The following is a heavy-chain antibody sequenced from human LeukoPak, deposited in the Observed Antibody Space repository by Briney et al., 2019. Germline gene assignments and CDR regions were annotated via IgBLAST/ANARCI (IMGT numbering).Heavy chain of an antibody. CDR3: ARGAGLRLHSFDY. D-gene: IGHD5-12*01. V-gene: IGHV4-34*01. CDR2: INHSGST. J-gene: IGHJ4*02. Sequence: TSETLSLTCAVYGGSFSGYYWSWIRQPPGKGLEWIGEINHSGSTNYNPSLKSRVTISVDTSKNQFSLKLSSVTAADTAVYYCARGAGLRLHSFDYWGQGTLVTVSS. CDR1: GGSFSGYY.